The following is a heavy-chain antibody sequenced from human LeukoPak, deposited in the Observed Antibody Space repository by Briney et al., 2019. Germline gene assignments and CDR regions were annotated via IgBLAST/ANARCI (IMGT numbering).Heavy chain of an antibody. J-gene: IGHJ4*02. CDR3: ARLMGYCSSTSCKAFNY. Sequence: ASVNVSCKASGYTFTSYGISWVRQAPGQGLEWMGWISAYNGNTNYAQKLQGRVTMTTDTSTSTAYMELRSLRSDDTAVYYCARLMGYCSSTSCKAFNYWGQGTLVTVSS. V-gene: IGHV1-18*01. CDR1: GYTFTSYG. CDR2: ISAYNGNT. D-gene: IGHD2-2*01.